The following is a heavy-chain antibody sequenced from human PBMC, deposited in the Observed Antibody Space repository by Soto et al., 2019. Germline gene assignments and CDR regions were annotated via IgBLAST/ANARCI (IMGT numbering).Heavy chain of an antibody. J-gene: IGHJ3*01. D-gene: IGHD3-22*01. CDR3: ARAGAWGSNYDDAAFHA. Sequence: VHLVQSGAEVKKPGASVKVSCRASGYTFTSDAMHWVRQAPGQGLEWLGWINVGTGYTTFSQKFQGRVFITRVTYASTAYRELSSLRSEDTAIYYCARAGAWGSNYDDAAFHACGEGTKVTVSS. CDR2: INVGTGYT. V-gene: IGHV1-3*01. CDR1: GYTFTSDA.